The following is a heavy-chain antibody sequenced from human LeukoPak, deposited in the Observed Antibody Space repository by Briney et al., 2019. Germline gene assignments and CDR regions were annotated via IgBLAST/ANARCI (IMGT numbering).Heavy chain of an antibody. CDR2: IKQDGSEK. CDR1: GFTFSSYW. J-gene: IGHJ3*02. Sequence: PGGSLRLSCAASGFTFSSYWMSWVRQAPGKGLEWVANIKQDGSEKYYVDSVKGRFTISRDNAKNSLYLQMNSLRAEDTAVYYCARPGGAAAGTDAFDIWGQGTMVTVSS. CDR3: ARPGGAAAGTDAFDI. D-gene: IGHD6-13*01. V-gene: IGHV3-7*01.